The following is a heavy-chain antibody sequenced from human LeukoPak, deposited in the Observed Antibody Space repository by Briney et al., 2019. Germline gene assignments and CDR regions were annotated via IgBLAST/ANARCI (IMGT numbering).Heavy chain of an antibody. CDR2: IIPIFGTA. J-gene: IGHJ5*02. CDR1: GGTFSSYA. CDR3: ARDLMTTVTTGEFDP. D-gene: IGHD4-17*01. V-gene: IGHV1-69*13. Sequence: ASVKVSCKASGGTFSSYAISWVQQAPGQGLEWMGGIIPIFGTANYAQKFQGRVTITADESTSTAYMELSSLRSEDTAVYYCARDLMTTVTTGEFDPWGQGTLVTVSS.